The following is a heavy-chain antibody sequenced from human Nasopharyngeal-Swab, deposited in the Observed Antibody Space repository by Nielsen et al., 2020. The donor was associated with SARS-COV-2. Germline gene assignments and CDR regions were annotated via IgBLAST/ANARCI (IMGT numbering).Heavy chain of an antibody. Sequence: GESLMIYCAASGFTFRSYAMSWVRQAPGKGLEWVSAISGSGGSTYYADSVKGRFTISRDNSKNTLYLQMNSLRAEDTAVYYCAKDGMVRGAFEIWGQGTMVTVSS. J-gene: IGHJ3*02. CDR1: GFTFRSYA. CDR3: AKDGMVRGAFEI. CDR2: ISGSGGST. V-gene: IGHV3-23*01. D-gene: IGHD5-18*01.